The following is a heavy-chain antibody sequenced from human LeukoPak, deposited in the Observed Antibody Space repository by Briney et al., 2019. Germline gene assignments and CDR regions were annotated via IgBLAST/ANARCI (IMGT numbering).Heavy chain of an antibody. CDR3: ARVASGSYYYPLDY. D-gene: IGHD1-26*01. J-gene: IGHJ4*02. CDR1: GFTVSSNY. V-gene: IGHV3-53*01. Sequence: GGSLRLSCAASGFTVSSNYMSWVRQAPGKGLEWVSVIYSGGSTYYADSVKGRFTISRDNSKNTLYLQMNSLRAEDTAVYYCARVASGSYYYPLDYWGQGTLVTVSS. CDR2: IYSGGST.